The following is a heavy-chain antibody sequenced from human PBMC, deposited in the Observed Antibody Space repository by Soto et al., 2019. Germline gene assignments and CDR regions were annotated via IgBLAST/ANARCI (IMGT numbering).Heavy chain of an antibody. Sequence: SETLSLTCTVSGGSVSSAGYYWNWIRQPPGKGLEWIGHIYYRESTKYNPSLRSRVSISLDTSKDQFSLKLGSVTAADTAVDYCARGPLQRNDCGGDCYYFKHWGLGTLVTVSS. V-gene: IGHV4-61*08. CDR2: IYYREST. D-gene: IGHD2-21*02. J-gene: IGHJ1*01. CDR3: ARGPLQRNDCGGDCYYFKH. CDR1: GGSVSSAGYY.